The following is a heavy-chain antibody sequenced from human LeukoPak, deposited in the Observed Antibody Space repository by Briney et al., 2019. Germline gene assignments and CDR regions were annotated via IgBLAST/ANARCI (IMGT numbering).Heavy chain of an antibody. CDR2: ISGSGGST. J-gene: IGHJ4*02. D-gene: IGHD4-23*01. Sequence: GGSLRLSCAASGFTFSSYAMSWVRQAPGKGLEWVSAISGSGGSTYYADSVKGRFTISRDNVENSLYLQMNSLRDEDTAVYYCARVAAGYSVNYFDYWGQGTLVTVSS. CDR1: GFTFSSYA. CDR3: ARVAAGYSVNYFDY. V-gene: IGHV3-23*01.